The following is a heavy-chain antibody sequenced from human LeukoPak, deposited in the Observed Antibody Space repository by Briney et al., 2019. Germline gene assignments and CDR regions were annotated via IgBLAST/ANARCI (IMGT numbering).Heavy chain of an antibody. CDR3: ARRYCSGGSCYSSLDY. V-gene: IGHV4-59*08. CDR2: IYYSGNT. J-gene: IGHJ4*02. Sequence: PSVTQSLTCTVSVGSISNSYWSWIRQPPGKGLERIGYIYYSGNTNYNPSLKSRVTLSVDTSKNQFSLKLSSATAADTAVYYCARRYCSGGSCYSSLDYWGQGSLVTVSS. CDR1: VGSISNSY. D-gene: IGHD2-15*01.